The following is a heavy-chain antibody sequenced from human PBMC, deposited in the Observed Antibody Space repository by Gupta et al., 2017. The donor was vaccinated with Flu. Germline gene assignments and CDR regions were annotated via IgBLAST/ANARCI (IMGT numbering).Heavy chain of an antibody. CDR2: ISSSSSHI. CDR3: TRVWDCSGGSCYSDY. J-gene: IGHJ4*01. CDR1: GFTFSTYA. Sequence: EVQLVASGGGLVTPGGYLRLYCEASGFTFSTYAMTWVRLAHGKALEWGSSISSSSSHIYDADLLKGRFTISRDNAKNSLYLQMNSLIAEDTALYYCTRVWDCSGGSCYSDYWGHGALGTVSS. D-gene: IGHD2-15*01. V-gene: IGHV3-21*01.